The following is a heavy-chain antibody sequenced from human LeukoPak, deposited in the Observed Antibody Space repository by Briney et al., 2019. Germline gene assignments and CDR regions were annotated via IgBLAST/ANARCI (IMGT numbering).Heavy chain of an antibody. CDR1: GFTSSSYA. J-gene: IGHJ4*02. V-gene: IGHV3-23*01. CDR3: ARDREATGDYFDY. D-gene: IGHD1-14*01. Sequence: PGGSLRLSCAASGFTSSSYAMSWVRQAPGKGLEWVSGITITGGSTYHADSVKGRFTISRDNSKNTLYLQMNSLRAEDTAVYYCARDREATGDYFDYWGQGTLVTVSS. CDR2: ITITGGST.